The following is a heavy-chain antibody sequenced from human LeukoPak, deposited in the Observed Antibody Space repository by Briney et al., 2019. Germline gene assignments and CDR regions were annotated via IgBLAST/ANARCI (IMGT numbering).Heavy chain of an antibody. CDR2: IYYSGST. J-gene: IGHJ6*03. CDR3: VRVSFSRYYYYMDV. V-gene: IGHV4-59*01. CDR1: AGSISSYY. Sequence: PSETLSLTCTVSAGSISSYYWSWIRQPPGKGLEWIGYIYYSGSTNYNPSLKSRVTISVDTSKNQFSLNLSSVTAADTAVYYCVRVSFSRYYYYMDVWGKGTTVTVSS.